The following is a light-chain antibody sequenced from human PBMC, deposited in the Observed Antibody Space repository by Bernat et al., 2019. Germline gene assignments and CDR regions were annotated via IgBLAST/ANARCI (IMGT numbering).Light chain of an antibody. Sequence: DIQMTQSPSSLSASVGDRVTITCQASQDISTYLGWFQQKRGKAPKLLIYDASNLEAGVPSRFSGSGSGIDFTLTISNLQPEDFATYFCQQYDVVPFIFGPGTKVDVK. CDR1: QDISTY. V-gene: IGKV1-33*01. CDR2: DAS. CDR3: QQYDVVPFI. J-gene: IGKJ3*01.